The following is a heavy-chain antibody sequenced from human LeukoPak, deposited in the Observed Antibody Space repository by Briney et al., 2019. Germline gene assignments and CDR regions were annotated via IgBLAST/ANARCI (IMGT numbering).Heavy chain of an antibody. CDR1: GGSISSSNW. Sequence: SGTLSLTCAVSGGSISSSNWWSWVRQPPGKGLEWIGEIYHSGSTNYNPSLKSRVTISVDTSKNQFSLKLSSVTAADTAVYYCARARHYYDSSGDSYYFDYWGQGTLVTVSS. J-gene: IGHJ4*02. D-gene: IGHD3-22*01. V-gene: IGHV4-4*02. CDR3: ARARHYYDSSGDSYYFDY. CDR2: IYHSGST.